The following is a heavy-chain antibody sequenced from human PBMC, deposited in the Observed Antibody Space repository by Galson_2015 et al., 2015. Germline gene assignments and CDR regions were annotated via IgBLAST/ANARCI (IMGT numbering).Heavy chain of an antibody. Sequence: SLRLSCAASGFTFSNAWMSWVRQAPGKGLEWVGRIKSKTDGGTTDYAAPVKGRFTISRDNSKNTLYLQMNSLRAEDTAVYYCASGGSYYGHAFDIWGQGTMVTVSS. CDR3: ASGGSYYGHAFDI. CDR2: IKSKTDGGTT. V-gene: IGHV3-15*01. D-gene: IGHD1-26*01. J-gene: IGHJ3*02. CDR1: GFTFSNAW.